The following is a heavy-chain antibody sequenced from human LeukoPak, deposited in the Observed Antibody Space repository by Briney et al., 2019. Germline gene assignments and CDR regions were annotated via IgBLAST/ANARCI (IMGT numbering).Heavy chain of an antibody. CDR2: ISGPGDKT. Sequence: PGGSLRLSCAASGFTFSSYAMRWVRQAPGKGLEWCSGISGPGDKTDYADSVKGRFTISRDNSENTVSLQMNSLTGEDTAVYYCAKAGSSVSRTFDPWGQGTLVTVSS. D-gene: IGHD2-2*01. CDR1: GFTFSSYA. CDR3: AKAGSSVSRTFDP. V-gene: IGHV3-23*01. J-gene: IGHJ5*02.